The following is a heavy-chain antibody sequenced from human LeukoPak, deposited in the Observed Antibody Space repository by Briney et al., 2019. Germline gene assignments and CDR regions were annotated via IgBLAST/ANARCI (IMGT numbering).Heavy chain of an antibody. J-gene: IGHJ6*03. Sequence: SETLSLTCAVYGGSFCGYYCSWIRQPPGKGLEWIGEINHSGSTNYNPSLKSRVAISLDTSKNQFSLKLSSVTAADTAVYYCARRWNSVTYYSYYYMDVWGKGTTVTVS. D-gene: IGHD1-7*01. CDR3: ARRWNSVTYYSYYYMDV. CDR2: INHSGST. V-gene: IGHV4-34*01. CDR1: GGSFCGYY.